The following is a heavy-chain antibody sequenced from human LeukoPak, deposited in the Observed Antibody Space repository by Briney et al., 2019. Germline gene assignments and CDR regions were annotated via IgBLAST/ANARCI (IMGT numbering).Heavy chain of an antibody. CDR2: INHSGST. J-gene: IGHJ3*02. Sequence: SETLSLTCAVYGGSFSGYYWSWIRQPPGKGLEWIGEINHSGSTNFNPSLKSRVTISVDTSKNQFSLKLSSVTAADTAVYYCARDGFYCSSTSCYFHDAFDIWGQGTMVTVSS. CDR3: ARDGFYCSSTSCYFHDAFDI. CDR1: GGSFSGYY. D-gene: IGHD2-2*01. V-gene: IGHV4-34*01.